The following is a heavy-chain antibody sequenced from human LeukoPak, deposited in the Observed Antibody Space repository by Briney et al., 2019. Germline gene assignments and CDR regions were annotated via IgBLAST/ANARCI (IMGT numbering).Heavy chain of an antibody. CDR3: ASSSSWYYYYYGMDV. D-gene: IGHD6-13*01. V-gene: IGHV4-4*07. J-gene: IGHJ6*02. CDR2: IYTSGST. CDR1: GGSISSYY. Sequence: SETLSLTCTVSGGSISSYYWSWIRQPAGKGLEWIGRIYTSGSTNYNPSLKSRVTMSVDTSKNQSSLKLSSVTAADTAVYYCASSSSWYYYYYGMDVWGQGTTVTVSS.